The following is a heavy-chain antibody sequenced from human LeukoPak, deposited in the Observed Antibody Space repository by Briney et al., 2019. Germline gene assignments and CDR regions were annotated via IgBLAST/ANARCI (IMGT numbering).Heavy chain of an antibody. CDR2: ISGSGGGT. CDR3: AKHLGIDALNPNDY. V-gene: IGHV3-23*01. Sequence: PGGSLRLSCAASGFTFSSYAMSWVRQAPGRGLEWVSVISGSGGGTYYADSVKGRFTISRDNSKNTLYLQMNSLRAEDTAVYYCAKHLGIDALNPNDYWGQGTLVTVSS. D-gene: IGHD6-13*01. J-gene: IGHJ4*02. CDR1: GFTFSSYA.